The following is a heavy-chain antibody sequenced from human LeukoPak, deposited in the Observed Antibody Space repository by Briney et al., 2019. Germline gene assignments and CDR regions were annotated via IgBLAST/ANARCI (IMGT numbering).Heavy chain of an antibody. V-gene: IGHV4-30-4*08. D-gene: IGHD6-19*01. CDR2: IYYSGNT. Sequence: SETLSLTCTVSGGSISSGDYYWSWIRQPPGKGLEWIGYIYYSGNTYYNPSLKSRVTISVDTSKNQFSLKLNSVTAADTAVYYCAREWDSSGWYGVLGYYFDYWGQGTLVTVSS. J-gene: IGHJ4*02. CDR1: GGSISSGDYY. CDR3: AREWDSSGWYGVLGYYFDY.